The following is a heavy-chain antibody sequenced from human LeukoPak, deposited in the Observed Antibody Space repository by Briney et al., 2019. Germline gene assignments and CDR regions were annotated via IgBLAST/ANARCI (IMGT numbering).Heavy chain of an antibody. J-gene: IGHJ4*02. V-gene: IGHV3-30*02. Sequence: PGGSLRLSCAASGFTFSSYGMHWVRQAPGKGLEWMAFIRFDGTNKYHADSVTGRFTVSRDNSKNTLFLQMNSLIFEDTAIYYCARDKYVSTISSSWSFAFWGQGTLVTGPS. CDR1: GFTFSSYG. CDR2: IRFDGTNK. D-gene: IGHD6-13*01. CDR3: ARDKYVSTISSSWSFAF.